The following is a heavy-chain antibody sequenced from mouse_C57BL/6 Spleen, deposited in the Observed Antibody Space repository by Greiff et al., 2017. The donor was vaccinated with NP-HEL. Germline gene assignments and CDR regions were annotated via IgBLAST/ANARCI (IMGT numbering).Heavy chain of an antibody. Sequence: QVHVKQSDAELVKPGASVKISCKVSGYTFTDHTIHWMKQRPEQDLEWIGIIYPRDGSTKYNEKFKGKATLTADKSSSTAYMQLNSLTSEDSAVYFCARWPTVVARNWYFDVWGTGTTVTVSS. V-gene: IGHV1-78*01. CDR1: GYTFTDHT. CDR3: ARWPTVVARNWYFDV. D-gene: IGHD1-1*01. CDR2: IYPRDGST. J-gene: IGHJ1*03.